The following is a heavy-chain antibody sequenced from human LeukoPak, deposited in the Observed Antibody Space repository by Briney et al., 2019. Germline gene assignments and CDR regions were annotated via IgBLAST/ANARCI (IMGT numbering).Heavy chain of an antibody. CDR1: GYTFTSYG. J-gene: IGHJ4*02. CDR2: ISAYNGNT. CDR3: ARVAAPAYYYDSSGYPEGY. Sequence: GASVKVSCKASGYTFTSYGISWVRQAPGQGLEWMGWISAYNGNTNYAQKLQGRVTMTTDTSTSTAYMELRSLRSDDTAVYYCARVAAPAYYYDSSGYPEGYWGQGTLVTVSS. D-gene: IGHD3-22*01. V-gene: IGHV1-18*01.